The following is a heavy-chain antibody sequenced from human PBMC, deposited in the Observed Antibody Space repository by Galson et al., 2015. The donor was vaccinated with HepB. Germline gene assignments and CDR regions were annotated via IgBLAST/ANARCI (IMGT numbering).Heavy chain of an antibody. Sequence: SLRLSCAASGFTFTSYYMHWVRQTPVKGLEWVAIISDDGITAFYADSVKGRFTISRDNSKNTLFLQMNSLRPDDTAVYYCSRDFCWNFDNWGQGTLVTVSS. CDR3: SRDFCWNFDN. CDR1: GFTFTSYY. J-gene: IGHJ4*01. V-gene: IGHV3-30*04. CDR2: ISDDGITA. D-gene: IGHD1-1*01.